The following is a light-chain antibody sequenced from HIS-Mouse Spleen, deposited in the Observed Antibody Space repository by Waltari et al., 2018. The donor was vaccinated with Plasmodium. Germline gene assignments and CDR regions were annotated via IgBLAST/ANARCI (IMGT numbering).Light chain of an antibody. CDR3: QSADSSGTPNWV. Sequence: SYELTQPPSVPVSPGQTARITCSGDALPKQYAYWYQQKPGQAPVLVRYKDSERPSGIPERFSGSSSGTTVTLTISGVQAEDEADYYCQSADSSGTPNWVFGGGTKLTVL. CDR1: ALPKQY. V-gene: IGLV3-25*03. CDR2: KDS. J-gene: IGLJ3*02.